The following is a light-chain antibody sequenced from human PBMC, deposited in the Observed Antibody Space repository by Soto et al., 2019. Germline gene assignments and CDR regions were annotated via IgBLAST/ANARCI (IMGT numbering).Light chain of an antibody. Sequence: IQMTQSPSTVSASVGDTVTITCRASQDIRNWLAWYQQKPGKAPKLLVYEASSLENGVPSRFSGSGSGTEFTLTISSLQPDDFATYYCQQFNSYSPGAFGQGTKVDIK. V-gene: IGKV1-5*03. CDR2: EAS. CDR1: QDIRNW. J-gene: IGKJ1*01. CDR3: QQFNSYSPGA.